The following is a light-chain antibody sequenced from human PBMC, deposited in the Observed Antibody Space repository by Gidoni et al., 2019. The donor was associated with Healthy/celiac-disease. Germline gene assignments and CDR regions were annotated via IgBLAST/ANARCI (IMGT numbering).Light chain of an antibody. Sequence: DSQMSQSPSSLSASVGDRVTITCRASQSISNYVNWYQQKPGKAPKLLIYAASSLQSGVPSRFSGSGSGTDFTLTISSQQPEDFATYYCQQSYSTLHSFGQGTKLEIK. CDR1: QSISNY. V-gene: IGKV1-39*01. CDR3: QQSYSTLHS. J-gene: IGKJ2*03. CDR2: AAS.